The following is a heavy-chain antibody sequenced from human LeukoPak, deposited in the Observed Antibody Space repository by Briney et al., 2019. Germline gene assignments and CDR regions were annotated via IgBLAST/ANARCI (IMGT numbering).Heavy chain of an antibody. J-gene: IGHJ4*02. CDR1: GFTFSNYA. CDR3: ANYMGYFDY. V-gene: IGHV3-64*04. CDR2: ISSNGGST. D-gene: IGHD1-26*01. Sequence: PGGSLRLSCSASGFTFSNYAMHWVRQAPGKGLEYVSAISSNGGSTYYADSVKGRFTISRDNAKNSLYLQMNSLRAEDTAVYYCANYMGYFDYWGQGTLVTVSS.